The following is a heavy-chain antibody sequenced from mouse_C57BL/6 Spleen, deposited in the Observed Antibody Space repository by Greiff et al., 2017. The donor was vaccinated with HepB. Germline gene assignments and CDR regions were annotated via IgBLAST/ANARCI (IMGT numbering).Heavy chain of an antibody. D-gene: IGHD2-5*01. CDR1: GFNFKDDY. CDR3: ATGSNYRDFDD. V-gene: IGHV14-4*01. Sequence: DVQLQESGAELVRPGASVKLSCTASGFNFKDDYMPWVKQRPEQGLEWIGWIDPENGDTEYASKFQGKATITADTSSNTAYLQLSSLTSEDTAVYYCATGSNYRDFDDWGQGTTLTVSS. CDR2: IDPENGDT. J-gene: IGHJ2*01.